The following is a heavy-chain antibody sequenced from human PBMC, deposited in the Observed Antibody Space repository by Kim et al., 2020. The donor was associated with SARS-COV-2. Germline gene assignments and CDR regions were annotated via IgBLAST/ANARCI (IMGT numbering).Heavy chain of an antibody. CDR2: ISAYNGNT. J-gene: IGHJ3*02. CDR3: TTYYDSSGYLFEGAFDI. CDR1: GYTFTSYG. D-gene: IGHD3-22*01. V-gene: IGHV1-18*01. Sequence: ASVKVSCKASGYTFTSYGISWVRQAPGQGLEWMGWISAYNGNTNYAQKLQGRVTMTTDTSTSTAYMELRSLRSDDTAVYYCTTYYDSSGYLFEGAFDIWGQGTMVTVSS.